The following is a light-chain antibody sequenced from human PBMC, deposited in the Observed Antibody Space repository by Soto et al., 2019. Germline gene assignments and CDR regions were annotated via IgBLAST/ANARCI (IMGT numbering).Light chain of an antibody. CDR3: QSYDSSLSGSVV. J-gene: IGLJ2*01. V-gene: IGLV1-40*01. CDR1: SSNIGAGYD. CDR2: GNS. Sequence: QSVLTQPPSVSGAPGQRVTISCTGSSSNIGAGYDVHWYQQLPGTAPKLLIYGNSNRPSGVPDRFSGSKSGTSASLALTGLQAEDEADYYCQSYDSSLSGSVVFGGGTKLTVL.